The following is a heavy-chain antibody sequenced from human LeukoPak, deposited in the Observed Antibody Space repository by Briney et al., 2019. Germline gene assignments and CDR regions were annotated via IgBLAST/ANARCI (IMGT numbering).Heavy chain of an antibody. CDR3: SGGYCSSTSCYKYYYYYMDV. CDR2: IRSKADGGTT. Sequence: PGRSLRLSCTASGFTFGDYAMSWVRQAPGKGLEWVGFIRSKADGGTTEYAASVKGRFTISRDDSKGIAYLQMDSLKTEDTAVYYCSGGYCSSTSCYKYYYYYMDVWGKVTTVTVSS. D-gene: IGHD2-2*01. J-gene: IGHJ6*03. V-gene: IGHV3-49*04. CDR1: GFTFGDYA.